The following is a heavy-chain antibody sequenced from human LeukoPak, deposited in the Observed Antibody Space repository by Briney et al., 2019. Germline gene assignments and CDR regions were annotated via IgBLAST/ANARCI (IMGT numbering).Heavy chain of an antibody. CDR3: ARDLRYDFWSGPYGMDV. CDR1: GGSLSSYY. V-gene: IGHV4-4*07. J-gene: IGHJ6*02. CDR2: IYTSGST. Sequence: SETLSLTCTVSGGSLSSYYWSWIRQPAGKGLKWIGRIYTSGSTNYNPSLKSRVPMSVDTSKNQFSLKLSSVTAADTAVYYCARDLRYDFWSGPYGMDVWGQGTTVTVSS. D-gene: IGHD3-3*01.